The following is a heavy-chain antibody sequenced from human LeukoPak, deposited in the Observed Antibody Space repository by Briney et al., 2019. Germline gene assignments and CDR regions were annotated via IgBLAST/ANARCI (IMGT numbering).Heavy chain of an antibody. CDR3: ARDRKVRDDAFDI. Sequence: GGSLRLSCSASGFTFSAYTMNWVRQAPGQGLEWVSYISSGSSSVYYADSVKGRFTISRDNAKNSLYLQMNSLRAEDTAVYYCARDRKVRDDAFDIWGQGTMVTVSS. V-gene: IGHV3-48*04. D-gene: IGHD3-10*01. J-gene: IGHJ3*02. CDR1: GFTFSAYT. CDR2: ISSGSSSV.